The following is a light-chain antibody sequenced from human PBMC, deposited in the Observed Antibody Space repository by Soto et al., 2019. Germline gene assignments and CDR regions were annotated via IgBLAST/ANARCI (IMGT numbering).Light chain of an antibody. V-gene: IGLV4-69*01. CDR2: LNSDGSH. CDR1: SGHSSYA. J-gene: IGLJ2*01. Sequence: QSVLTQSPSASASLGPSVKLTCTLSSGHSSYAIAWHQQQPEKGPRYLMKLNSDGSHSKGDGIPDLFSGSSSGAERYLNLCGLQSEDEADYSCQTWGTGIQVFGGGTKLAVL. CDR3: QTWGTGIQV.